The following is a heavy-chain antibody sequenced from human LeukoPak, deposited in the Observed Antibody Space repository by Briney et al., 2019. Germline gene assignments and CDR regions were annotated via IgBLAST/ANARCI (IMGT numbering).Heavy chain of an antibody. CDR3: AKGCVSTNCQATRWFDP. CDR1: GFTFSSYA. J-gene: IGHJ5*02. Sequence: QPGGSLRLSCAASGFTFSSYAMSWVRQTPGKGLEWVSSISGGGDSTHYVDSVKGRFTISRDNSKNTVYLQMNSLRAEDTAVYYCAKGCVSTNCQATRWFDPWGQGTLVTVSS. V-gene: IGHV3-23*01. CDR2: ISGGGDST. D-gene: IGHD6-13*01.